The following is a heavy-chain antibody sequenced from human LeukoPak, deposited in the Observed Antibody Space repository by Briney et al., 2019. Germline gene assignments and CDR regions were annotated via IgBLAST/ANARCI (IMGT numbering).Heavy chain of an antibody. Sequence: GGSLRLSCAASGFTFSGYGMHWVRQAPGKGLEWVAVIRYDGSNKYYADSVKGRFTISRDNSKNTLYLQMNSLRAEDTAVYYCARDPPYCSAGSCYGRNFDYWGQGTLVTVSS. D-gene: IGHD2-15*01. CDR1: GFTFSGYG. CDR3: ARDPPYCSAGSCYGRNFDY. CDR2: IRYDGSNK. V-gene: IGHV3-33*01. J-gene: IGHJ4*02.